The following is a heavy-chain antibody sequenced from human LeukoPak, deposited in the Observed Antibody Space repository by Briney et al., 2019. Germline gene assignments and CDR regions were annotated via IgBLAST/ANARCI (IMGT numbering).Heavy chain of an antibody. CDR1: GGSLSGYY. Sequence: PSETLSLTCSVSGGSLSGYYWSWIRQPPGKGLEWIGEINHSGSTNYNPSLKSRVTISVDTSKNQFSLKLSSVTAADTAVYYCARGLGYYYDSSGYYALWGQGTLVTVSS. CDR2: INHSGST. D-gene: IGHD3-22*01. J-gene: IGHJ4*02. CDR3: ARGLGYYYDSSGYYAL. V-gene: IGHV4-34*01.